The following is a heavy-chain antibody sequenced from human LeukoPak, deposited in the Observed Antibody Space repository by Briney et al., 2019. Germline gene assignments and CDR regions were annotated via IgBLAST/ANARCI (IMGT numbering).Heavy chain of an antibody. CDR3: AKDSAADSGAFRTLTDY. Sequence: PGGSLRLSCAASGFTFSSYWMSWVRQAPGKGLEWVANIKQDGSEKYYVDSVKGRFTISRDNAKNSLYLQMNSLRAKDTALYYCAKDSAADSGAFRTLTDYWGQGTLVTVSS. D-gene: IGHD2-15*01. V-gene: IGHV3-7*03. CDR1: GFTFSSYW. J-gene: IGHJ4*02. CDR2: IKQDGSEK.